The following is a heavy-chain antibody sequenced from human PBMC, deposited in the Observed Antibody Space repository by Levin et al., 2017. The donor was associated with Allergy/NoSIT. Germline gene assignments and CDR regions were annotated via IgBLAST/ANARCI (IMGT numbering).Heavy chain of an antibody. J-gene: IGHJ4*02. D-gene: IGHD7-27*01. CDR1: GYTFTDYV. Sequence: GESLKISCKPSGYTFTDYVIGWVRQAPGQGLEWLGWISPYNGHTSYGQKFQGRVTMTADTSTSPVYMELRNLRSDDSAVYYCARDGAPWGSRQFFDYWGQGTLVTGSS. CDR2: ISPYNGHT. CDR3: ARDGAPWGSRQFFDY. V-gene: IGHV1-18*01.